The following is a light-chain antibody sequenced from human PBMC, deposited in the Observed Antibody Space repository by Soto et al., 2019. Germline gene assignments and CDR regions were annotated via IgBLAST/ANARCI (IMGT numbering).Light chain of an antibody. Sequence: DIVMTQSPLSLPVMPGEPASISCRSSQSLLHSNGYNFLDWYLQRPGQSPQLLTYLASNRSSGVPDRFSGSGSGTDFTLKISRVEAEDVGVYYCMQALQSPRTCGQGTKVEIK. CDR3: MQALQSPRT. J-gene: IGKJ1*01. CDR1: QSLLHSNGYNF. CDR2: LAS. V-gene: IGKV2-28*01.